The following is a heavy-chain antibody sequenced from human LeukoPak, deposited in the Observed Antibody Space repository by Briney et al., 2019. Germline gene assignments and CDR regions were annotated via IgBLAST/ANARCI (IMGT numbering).Heavy chain of an antibody. CDR3: ARGLGNYDYRGHAFDI. Sequence: GGSLRLSCAASGFTFSSQSMNWVRQAPGKGLEWVSYIKSNGDTIHYADSVKGRFTISRDNAKNSLYLQMNSLRAEDTAVYYCARGLGNYDYRGHAFDIWGQGTMVTVSS. V-gene: IGHV3-48*01. J-gene: IGHJ3*02. CDR2: IKSNGDTI. CDR1: GFTFSSQS. D-gene: IGHD3-16*01.